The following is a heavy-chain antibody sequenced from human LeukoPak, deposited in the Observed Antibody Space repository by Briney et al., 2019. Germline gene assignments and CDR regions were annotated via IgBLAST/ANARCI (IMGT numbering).Heavy chain of an antibody. CDR2: IIPIFGTA. CDR3: ALLWFGELWTKDY. J-gene: IGHJ4*02. D-gene: IGHD3-10*01. V-gene: IGHV1-69*13. Sequence: SVKVSCKASGGTFSSYAISWVRQAPGQGLEWMGGIIPIFGTANYAQKFQGRVTITADESTSTAYMELSSLRSEDTAVYYCALLWFGELWTKDYWGQGTLVTVSS. CDR1: GGTFSSYA.